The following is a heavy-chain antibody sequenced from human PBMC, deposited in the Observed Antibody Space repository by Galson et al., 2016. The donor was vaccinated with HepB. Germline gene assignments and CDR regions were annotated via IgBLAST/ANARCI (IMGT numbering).Heavy chain of an antibody. D-gene: IGHD2-8*02. V-gene: IGHV1-18*01. Sequence: SVKVSCKASGYPFTSFGISWVRQAPGQGLEWMGWINVFTGHTNYAQKLQGRVTMTTDTSTSTSYMELRSLRSDDPAVYYCARSLVPSFGMDVWGKGTTVTVSS. CDR2: INVFTGHT. J-gene: IGHJ6*04. CDR3: ARSLVPSFGMDV. CDR1: GYPFTSFG.